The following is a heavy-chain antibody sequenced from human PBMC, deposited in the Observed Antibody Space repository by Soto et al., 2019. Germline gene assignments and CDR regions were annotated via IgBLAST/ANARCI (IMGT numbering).Heavy chain of an antibody. CDR3: ARVIGNQLLGWFDP. J-gene: IGHJ5*02. CDR1: GGSISSGGYY. CDR2: IYHSGTT. V-gene: IGHV4-31*03. Sequence: QVQLQESGPGLVKTSQTLSLTCTVSGGSISSGGYYWSWIRQHPGKGMEGIGYIYHSGTTYYNPSLKSRVTISVDTSKIQFALKLTSVTAADTAVYYCARVIGNQLLGWFDPCGQGTLVTVSS. D-gene: IGHD2-2*01.